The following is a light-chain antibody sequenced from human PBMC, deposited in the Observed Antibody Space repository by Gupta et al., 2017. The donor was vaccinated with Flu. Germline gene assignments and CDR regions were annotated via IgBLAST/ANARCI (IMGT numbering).Light chain of an antibody. Sequence: QSAPTQPASVSGSPGQSITISCTGTSSDVGRFDSVPWYQQHPGKAPKLLIYDVSYRPSWFSSRFSGSKSGNTASLTISGLQADDETDYYCSSYTSISTFSVFGTGTKVTVL. CDR1: SSDVGRFDS. J-gene: IGLJ1*01. CDR3: SSYTSISTFSV. CDR2: DVS. V-gene: IGLV2-14*03.